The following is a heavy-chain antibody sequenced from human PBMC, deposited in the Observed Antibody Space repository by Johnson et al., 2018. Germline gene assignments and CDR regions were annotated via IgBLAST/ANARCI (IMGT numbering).Heavy chain of an antibody. V-gene: IGHV1-8*01. J-gene: IGHJ6*02. CDR3: ATIEMERKGSDYYHGMDA. CDR2: MTPNSGNA. D-gene: IGHD3-22*01. Sequence: VQLLETGAAVKKPGASVKVSCKASGYTFTRYDITWVRQATGQGLEWMGWMTPNSGNAGYAQKFQGRVTMTRTTSMSTAYMELRSLRFDYTAVYYCATIEMERKGSDYYHGMDAWDQGTSVTVSS. CDR1: GYTFTRYD.